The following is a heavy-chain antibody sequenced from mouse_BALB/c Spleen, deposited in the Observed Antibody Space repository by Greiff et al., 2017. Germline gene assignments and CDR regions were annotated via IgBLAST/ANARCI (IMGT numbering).Heavy chain of an antibody. CDR2: IRNKANGYTT. V-gene: IGHV7-3*02. CDR3: ARAYGYYAMDY. CDR1: GFTFTDYY. D-gene: IGHD1-1*02. J-gene: IGHJ4*01. Sequence: EVMLVESGGGLVQPGGSLRLSCATSGFTFTDYYMSWVRQPPGKALEWLGFIRNKANGYTTEYSASVKGRFTISRDNSQSILYLQMNTLRAEDSATYYCARAYGYYAMDYWGQGTSVTVSS.